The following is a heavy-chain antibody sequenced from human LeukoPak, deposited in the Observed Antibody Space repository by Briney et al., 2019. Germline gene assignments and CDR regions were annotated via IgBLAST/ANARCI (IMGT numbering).Heavy chain of an antibody. CDR3: ARGIFYYDSSGPTPGFDY. J-gene: IGHJ4*02. CDR1: GGSFSGYY. Sequence: PSETLSLTCAVYGGSFSGYYWSWIRQPPGKGLEWIGEINHSGSTNYNPSLKSRVTISVDTSKNQFSLRLSSVTAADTAVHYCARGIFYYDSSGPTPGFDYWGQGTLVTVSS. CDR2: INHSGST. V-gene: IGHV4-34*01. D-gene: IGHD3-22*01.